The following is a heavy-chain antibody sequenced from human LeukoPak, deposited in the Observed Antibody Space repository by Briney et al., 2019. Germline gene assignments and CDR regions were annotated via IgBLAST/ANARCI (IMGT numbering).Heavy chain of an antibody. CDR1: GFTFSSYS. CDR2: ISSSSSTI. D-gene: IGHD1-26*01. CDR3: ARVAGDDAFDI. Sequence: GGSLRLSCVASGFTFSSYSMSMNWVRQAPGKGLEWVSYISSSSSTIYYADSVKGRFTISRDNAKNSLYLQMNSLRADDTAVYYCARVAGDDAFDIWGQGTMVTVSS. V-gene: IGHV3-48*04. J-gene: IGHJ3*02.